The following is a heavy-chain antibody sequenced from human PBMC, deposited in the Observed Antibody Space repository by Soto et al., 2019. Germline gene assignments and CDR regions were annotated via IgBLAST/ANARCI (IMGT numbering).Heavy chain of an antibody. CDR1: GGSFSGYY. CDR2: INHSGST. Sequence: LSLTCAVYGGSFSGYYWSWIRQPPGKGLEWIGEINHSGSTNYNPSLKSRVTISVDTSKNQFSLKLSSVTAADTAVYYCARGDQYYYGSGSYYNTWFDPWGQGTLVTVSS. D-gene: IGHD3-10*01. CDR3: ARGDQYYYGSGSYYNTWFDP. J-gene: IGHJ5*02. V-gene: IGHV4-34*01.